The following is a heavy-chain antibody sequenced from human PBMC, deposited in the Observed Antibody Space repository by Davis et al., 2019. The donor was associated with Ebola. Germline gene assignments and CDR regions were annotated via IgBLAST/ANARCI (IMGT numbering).Heavy chain of an antibody. CDR3: TSWFRDLDY. Sequence: GGSLRLSCAASGFTFSDYYMSWIRQAPGKGLEWVSYISSSGSTIYYADSMKGRFTISRDNAKNSLYLQMNSLKTEDTAVYYCTSWFRDLDYWGQGTLVTVSS. CDR1: GFTFSDYY. V-gene: IGHV3-11*01. J-gene: IGHJ4*02. CDR2: ISSSGSTI. D-gene: IGHD3-10*01.